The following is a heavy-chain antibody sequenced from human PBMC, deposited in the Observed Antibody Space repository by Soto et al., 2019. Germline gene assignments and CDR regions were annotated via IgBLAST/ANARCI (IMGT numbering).Heavy chain of an antibody. CDR3: AKCGADLLEWLLY. CDR2: ISYDGSNK. V-gene: IGHV3-30*18. J-gene: IGHJ4*02. CDR1: GFTFSSYG. D-gene: IGHD3-3*01. Sequence: PGGSLRLSCAASGFTFSSYGMHWVRQAPGKGLEWVAVISYDGSNKYYADSVKGRFTISRDNSKNTLYLQMNSLRAEDTAVYYCAKCGADLLEWLLYWGQGTLVTVSS.